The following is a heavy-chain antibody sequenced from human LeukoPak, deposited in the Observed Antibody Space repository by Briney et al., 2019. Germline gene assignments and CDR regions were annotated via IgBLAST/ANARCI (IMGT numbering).Heavy chain of an antibody. CDR1: GYSFNIYW. D-gene: IGHD5-18*01. CDR3: ARRRGYSRWGLDRDDAFDI. J-gene: IGHJ3*02. Sequence: GESLKISCKDSGYSFNIYWIGWVRQMPAKGLEWRGIIYPGDSDNRYSPSFQGQVTISADKSISTAYLQWSSLKASDTAMYYCARRRGYSRWGLDRDDAFDIWGQGTMVTVSS. CDR2: IYPGDSDN. V-gene: IGHV5-51*01.